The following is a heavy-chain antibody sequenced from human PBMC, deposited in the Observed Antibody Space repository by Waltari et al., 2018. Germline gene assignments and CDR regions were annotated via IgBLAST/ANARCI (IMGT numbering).Heavy chain of an antibody. CDR3: AKGLGTVTDL. V-gene: IGHV3-30*02. J-gene: IGHJ5*02. D-gene: IGHD1-1*01. CDR2: VRYDGNNQ. CDR1: GFSFSTFG. Sequence: QVSLVESGGGVVRPGGSLRLACRASGFSFSTFGIHWIRQAPGKGLEWVAYVRYDGNNQEYADSVKGRFTISRDNSKNTLYLQMNSLTLEDTALYFCAKGLGTVTDLWGQGTVVTVSS.